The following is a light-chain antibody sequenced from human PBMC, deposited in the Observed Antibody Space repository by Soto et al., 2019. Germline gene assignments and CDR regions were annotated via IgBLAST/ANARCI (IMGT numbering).Light chain of an antibody. Sequence: EIVMTQSPATLSVSPGERATLSCRASQSVSSNLAWYQQKPGQSPRLLFYGASTRATGIPARFSGSGSGTDFTLTISSLQSEDFAVYYCEQYNNWPYTFGQGTKLESK. CDR1: QSVSSN. J-gene: IGKJ2*01. V-gene: IGKV3-15*01. CDR3: EQYNNWPYT. CDR2: GAS.